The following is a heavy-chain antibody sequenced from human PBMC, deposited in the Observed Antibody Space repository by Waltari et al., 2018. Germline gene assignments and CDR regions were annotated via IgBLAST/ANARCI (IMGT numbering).Heavy chain of an antibody. J-gene: IGHJ5*02. CDR2: LSSGGGTI. CDR1: GFTFSNYT. V-gene: IGHV3-48*04. D-gene: IGHD1-26*01. CDR3: VREGSGFDP. Sequence: VQLVESGGGLVQPGGSLRLSCAASGFTFSNYTFNWVRQAPGKGLEWVSFLSSGGGTIFYPESVKGRFTISRDDAKSSLYLQMNSLRAEDTAVYYCVREGSGFDPWGQGTQVTVSS.